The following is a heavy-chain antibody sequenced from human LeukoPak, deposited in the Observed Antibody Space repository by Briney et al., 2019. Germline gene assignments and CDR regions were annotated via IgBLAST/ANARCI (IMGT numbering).Heavy chain of an antibody. J-gene: IGHJ4*02. Sequence: GGSLRLSCAASGFTFSRYSMNWVRQAPGKGLDWVSSISGSSTTIYYADSVKGRFTISRDNAMNTLYLQMNNLRAEDTAVYYCASRTGVYWGQGTLVSVSS. D-gene: IGHD1-14*01. CDR2: ISGSSTTI. CDR1: GFTFSRYS. CDR3: ASRTGVY. V-gene: IGHV3-48*04.